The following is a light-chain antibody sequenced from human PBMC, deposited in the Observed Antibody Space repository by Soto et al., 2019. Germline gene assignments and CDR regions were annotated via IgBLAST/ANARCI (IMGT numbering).Light chain of an antibody. CDR3: QKYNSAPLT. V-gene: IGKV1-27*01. CDR2: AAS. J-gene: IGKJ4*01. CDR1: QGISNY. Sequence: DIQMTQSPSSLSASVGDRVTITCRASQGISNYLAWYQQKPGKVPKLLIYAASTLQSGVPSRFSGSGSGTYFTLTISNLQPEYVATYYCQKYNSAPLTFGGGTKVEIK.